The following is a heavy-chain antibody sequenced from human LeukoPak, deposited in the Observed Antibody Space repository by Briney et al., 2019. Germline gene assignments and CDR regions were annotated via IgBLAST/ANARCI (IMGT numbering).Heavy chain of an antibody. Sequence: SETLSLTCTVSGGSISSYYWSWIRQPAGKGLEWIGRIYTSGSTNYNPSLKSRVTMSVDTSKNQFSLKLSSVTAADTAVYYCARDGGPGVRGVKRFDYWGRGTLVTVSS. CDR1: GGSISSYY. CDR2: IYTSGST. V-gene: IGHV4-4*07. J-gene: IGHJ4*02. CDR3: ARDGGPGVRGVKRFDY. D-gene: IGHD3-10*01.